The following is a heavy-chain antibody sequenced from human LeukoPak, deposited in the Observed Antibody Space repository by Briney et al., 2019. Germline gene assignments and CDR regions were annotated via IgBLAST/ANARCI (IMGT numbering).Heavy chain of an antibody. V-gene: IGHV1-69*13. CDR2: IIPIFGTA. CDR1: GGTFSSYA. CDR3: ARNPPNLYYDSSGYYPLVD. D-gene: IGHD3-22*01. Sequence: SVKVSCKASGGTFSSYAISWVRQAPGQGLEWMGGIIPIFGTANYAQKFQGRVTITADESTSTAYMELSSLRSEDTAVYYCARNPPNLYYDSSGYYPLVDWGQGTLVTVSS. J-gene: IGHJ4*02.